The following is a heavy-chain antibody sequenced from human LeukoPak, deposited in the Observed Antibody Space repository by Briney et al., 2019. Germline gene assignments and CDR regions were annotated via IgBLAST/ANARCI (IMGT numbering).Heavy chain of an antibody. D-gene: IGHD3-10*01. J-gene: IGHJ4*02. V-gene: IGHV1-69*13. CDR1: GGTFSSYA. CDR2: IIPIFGTA. CDR3: ARDNGYYGSGSYSFDY. Sequence: ASVKVSCKASGGTFSSYAISWVRQAPGQGLEWMGGIIPIFGTANYAQKFQGRVTITVDESTSTAYMELSSLRSEDTAVYYCARDNGYYGSGSYSFDYWGQGTLVTVSS.